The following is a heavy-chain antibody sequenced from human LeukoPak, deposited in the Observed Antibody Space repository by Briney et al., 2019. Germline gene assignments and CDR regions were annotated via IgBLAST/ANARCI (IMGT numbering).Heavy chain of an antibody. CDR3: ARSLGYCSGGSCYRGFDP. V-gene: IGHV3-53*01. Sequence: GGSLRLSCAASEFTVSSNYMSWVRQAPGKGLEWVSVIYSGGSTYYADSVKGRFTISRDNSKNTLYLQMNSLRAEDTAVYYCARSLGYCSGGSCYRGFDPWGQEPWSPSPQ. D-gene: IGHD2-15*01. CDR1: EFTVSSNY. J-gene: IGHJ5*02. CDR2: IYSGGST.